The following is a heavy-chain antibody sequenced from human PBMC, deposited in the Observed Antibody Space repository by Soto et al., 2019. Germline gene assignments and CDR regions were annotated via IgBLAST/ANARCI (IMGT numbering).Heavy chain of an antibody. CDR1: GGSISSGGYY. J-gene: IGHJ4*02. V-gene: IGHV4-31*03. D-gene: IGHD5-18*01. CDR2: IYYSGST. CDR3: ARAERAAMFTSPAFDY. Sequence: PSETLSLTCTVSGGSISSGGYYWSWIRQHPGKGLEWIGYIYYSGSTYYNPSLKSRVTISVDTSKNQFSLKLSSVTAADTAVYYCARAERAAMFTSPAFDYWGQGTLVTVSS.